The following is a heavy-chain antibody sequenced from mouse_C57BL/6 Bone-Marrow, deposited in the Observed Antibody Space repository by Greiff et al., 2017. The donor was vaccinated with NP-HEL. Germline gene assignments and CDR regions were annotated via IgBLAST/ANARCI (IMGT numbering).Heavy chain of an antibody. V-gene: IGHV1-22*01. D-gene: IGHD2-4*01. J-gene: IGHJ1*03. CDR3: SSGALYDYVRDWYFDV. CDR1: GYTFTDYN. Sequence: EVQGVESGPELVKPGASVKMSCKASGYTFTDYNMHWVKQSHGKSLEWIGYINPNNGGTSYNQKFKGKATLTVYKSSSTAYMVLRSLTSDDSSVYYCSSGALYDYVRDWYFDVWGTGTTVTVSS. CDR2: INPNNGGT.